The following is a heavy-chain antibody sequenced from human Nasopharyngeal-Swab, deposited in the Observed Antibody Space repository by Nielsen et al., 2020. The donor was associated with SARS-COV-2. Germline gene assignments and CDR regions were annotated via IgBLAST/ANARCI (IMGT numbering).Heavy chain of an antibody. J-gene: IGHJ4*02. V-gene: IGHV3-48*01. CDR3: ARGVWGCYRDYFDY. Sequence: VRQAPGKGLEWVSYISSSSSTIYYADSVKGRFTISRDNAKNSLYLQMNSLRAEDTAVYYCARGVWGCYRDYFDYWGQGTLVTVSS. D-gene: IGHD3-16*02. CDR2: ISSSSSTI.